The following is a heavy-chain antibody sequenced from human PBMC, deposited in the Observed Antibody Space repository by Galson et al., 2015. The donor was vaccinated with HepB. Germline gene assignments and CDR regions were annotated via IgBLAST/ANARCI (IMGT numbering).Heavy chain of an antibody. D-gene: IGHD3-10*01. CDR2: IDWDDDK. Sequence: PALVKPTQTLTLTCTFSGFSLSTSGMCVSWIRQPPGKALEWLARIDWDDDKYYSTSLKTRLTISKDTSKNQVVLTMTNMDPVDTATYYCARTAWFGELQYYYYGMDVWGQGTTVTVSS. CDR1: GFSLSTSGMC. V-gene: IGHV2-70*11. J-gene: IGHJ6*02. CDR3: ARTAWFGELQYYYYGMDV.